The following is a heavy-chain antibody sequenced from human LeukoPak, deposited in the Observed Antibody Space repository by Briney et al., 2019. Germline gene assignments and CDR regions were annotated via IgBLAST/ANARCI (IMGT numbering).Heavy chain of an antibody. Sequence: GGSLRLSCAASGFTFDDYAMHWVRQAPGKGLEWVSGISWNSGSIGYADSVKGRFTISRDNAKNSLYLRMNSLRAEDTALYYCAKAPGYSYGSNYFDYWGQGTLVTVSS. CDR1: GFTFDDYA. V-gene: IGHV3-9*01. J-gene: IGHJ4*02. CDR3: AKAPGYSYGSNYFDY. CDR2: ISWNSGSI. D-gene: IGHD5-18*01.